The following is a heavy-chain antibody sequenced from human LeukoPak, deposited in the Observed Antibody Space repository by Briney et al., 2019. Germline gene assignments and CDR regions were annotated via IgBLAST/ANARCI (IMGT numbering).Heavy chain of an antibody. V-gene: IGHV3-30-3*01. Sequence: GGSLRLSCTASGFTFSSYAVHWVRQAPGKGLEWVALISYEGSNKYYADSVKGRFTISRDNSKNTLYLQMNSLRAEDTAVYYCTRGSQWLVRRAFDYWGQGTLVTVSS. D-gene: IGHD6-19*01. J-gene: IGHJ4*02. CDR3: TRGSQWLVRRAFDY. CDR1: GFTFSSYA. CDR2: ISYEGSNK.